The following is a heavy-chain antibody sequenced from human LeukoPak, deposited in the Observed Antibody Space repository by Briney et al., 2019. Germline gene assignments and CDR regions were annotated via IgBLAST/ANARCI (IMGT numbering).Heavy chain of an antibody. J-gene: IGHJ6*03. CDR1: GYSISSGYY. CDR3: ASLYYGSGSYYEGYYYYMDV. D-gene: IGHD3-10*01. CDR2: IYHSGST. Sequence: SETLSLTCTVSGYSISSGYYWGWIRQPPGKGLEWIGSIYHSGSTYYNPSLKSRVTISVDTSKNQFSLKLSSVTAADTAVYYCASLYYGSGSYYEGYYYYMDVWGKGTTVTISS. V-gene: IGHV4-38-2*02.